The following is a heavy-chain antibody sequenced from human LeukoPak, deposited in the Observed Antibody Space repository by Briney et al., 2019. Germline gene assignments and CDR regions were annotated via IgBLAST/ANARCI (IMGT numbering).Heavy chain of an antibody. CDR1: GCTVSGNY. V-gene: IGHV3-66*01. J-gene: IGHJ4*02. D-gene: IGHD6-6*01. Sequence: QPGGSLRLSCAASGCTVSGNYISWVRQSPGKGLEWVSVIYSGETTYYADSVKGRFTLSRDNFKNTVYLQMNSLRAEDTAVYYCARGYSSSSFFYYWGQGPLVTVSS. CDR3: ARGYSSSSFFYY. CDR2: IYSGETT.